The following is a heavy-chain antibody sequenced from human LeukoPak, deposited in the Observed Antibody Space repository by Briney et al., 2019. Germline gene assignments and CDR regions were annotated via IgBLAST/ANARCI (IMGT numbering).Heavy chain of an antibody. CDR1: GFTFSSYA. CDR2: IYSGGSI. J-gene: IGHJ4*02. Sequence: GGSLRLSCAASGFTFSSYAMSWVRQAPGKGLEWVSVIYSGGSIYYADFVKGRFTISRDNSKNTLYLQMNSLRAEDTAVYYCGVNSDYWGQGTLVTVSS. CDR3: GVNSDY. D-gene: IGHD4-23*01. V-gene: IGHV3-23*03.